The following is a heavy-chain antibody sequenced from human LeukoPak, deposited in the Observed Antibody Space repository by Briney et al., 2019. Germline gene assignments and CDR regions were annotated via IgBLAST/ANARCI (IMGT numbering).Heavy chain of an antibody. D-gene: IGHD3-22*01. CDR1: GGSFSDYY. Sequence: SETLSLTCAVYGGSFSDYYWNWIRQSPGKGLEWIGEINHSGTTNYNPSLKSRVTISVDTSKNQFSLKVSSVTAADTAVYYCARGGGRSGYYFDNWGQGTLVTVSS. CDR3: ARGGGRSGYYFDN. V-gene: IGHV4-34*01. J-gene: IGHJ4*02. CDR2: INHSGTT.